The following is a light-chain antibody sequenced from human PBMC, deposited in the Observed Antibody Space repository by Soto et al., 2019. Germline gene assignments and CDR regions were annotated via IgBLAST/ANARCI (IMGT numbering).Light chain of an antibody. V-gene: IGKV3-20*01. J-gene: IGKJ1*01. CDR3: QQYCSSCT. CDR2: GAS. CDR1: QSVSNNY. Sequence: EIKMTESPGTVSLSTGERATLSCRASQSVSNNYLAWYQQKPGQAPRLLIYGASNRATGIPDRFSGSGSGTDFTLTISRLEPEDFAVYYCQQYCSSCTFGQGTKVDIK.